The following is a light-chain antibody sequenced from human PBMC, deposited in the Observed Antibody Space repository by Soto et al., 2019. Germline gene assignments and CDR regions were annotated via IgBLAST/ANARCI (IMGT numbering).Light chain of an antibody. Sequence: EIVLTQFPAALSLSPGEGATLSCRASQSVGSKLAWFQQKPGQAPRLLIYDASNRATGIPARFSGSGSGTDFTLTISRLEPEDFAVYYCQKDYNLPQLTFGGGTKVDIK. CDR3: QKDYNLPQLT. CDR1: QSVGSK. J-gene: IGKJ4*01. V-gene: IGKV3-11*01. CDR2: DAS.